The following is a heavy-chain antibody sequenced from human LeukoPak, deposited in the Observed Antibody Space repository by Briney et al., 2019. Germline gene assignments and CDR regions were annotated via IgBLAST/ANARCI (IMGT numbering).Heavy chain of an antibody. CDR1: GYTFTSYG. D-gene: IGHD3-3*01. CDR3: ASVSNHYDFWSGYYTIFDY. J-gene: IGHJ4*02. V-gene: IGHV1-18*01. CDR2: ISAYNSNT. Sequence: ASVKVSCKASGYTFTSYGISWVRQAPGQGLEWMAWISAYNSNTHYAQKLQGRVTMTTDTSTTTAYMELRSLRSDDTAVYYCASVSNHYDFWSGYYTIFDYWGQGTLVTVSS.